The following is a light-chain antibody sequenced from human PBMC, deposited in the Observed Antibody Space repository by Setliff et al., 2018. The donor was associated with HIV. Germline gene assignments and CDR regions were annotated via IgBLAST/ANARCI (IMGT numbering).Light chain of an antibody. J-gene: IGLJ1*01. Sequence: SYALTQPPSVSVAPGKTARITCGGNKIGSKSVHWYQQKPGQAPVLVVYDDSDRPSGIPERLSGSNSGNTATLTISRVEAGDEADYYCQVWDSSSDHYVFGTGTKVTVL. CDR3: QVWDSSSDHYV. V-gene: IGLV3-21*03. CDR1: KIGSKS. CDR2: DDS.